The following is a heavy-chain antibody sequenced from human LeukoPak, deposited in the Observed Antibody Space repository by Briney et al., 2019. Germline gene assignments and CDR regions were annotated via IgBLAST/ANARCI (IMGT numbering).Heavy chain of an antibody. Sequence: PGGSLRLSCAASGFTFSNYAIYWVRQGPGTGLEWPAVISYDASNKYYVDSVKGRFTISRDNSKNTLYLQMNSLRAEDTAVYYCARDRVGATGGLLDYWGQGTLVTVSS. D-gene: IGHD1-26*01. V-gene: IGHV3-30-3*01. CDR3: ARDRVGATGGLLDY. J-gene: IGHJ4*02. CDR2: ISYDASNK. CDR1: GFTFSNYA.